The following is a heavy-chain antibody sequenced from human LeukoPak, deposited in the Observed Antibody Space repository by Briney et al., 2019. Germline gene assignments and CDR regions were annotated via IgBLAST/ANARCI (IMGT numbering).Heavy chain of an antibody. V-gene: IGHV1-46*01. J-gene: IGHJ4*02. D-gene: IGHD6-19*01. CDR3: ARDSIAVAGRRYLVY. CDR1: GHSLTSYS. CDR2: INPSGGST. Sequence: GASVKVSCKAFGHSLTSYSMHWVRQAPGQGLEWMGIINPSGGSTSYAQKFQGRVTMTRDMSTSTVYMELSSLRSEDTAVYYCARDSIAVAGRRYLVYWGQGTLVTVSS.